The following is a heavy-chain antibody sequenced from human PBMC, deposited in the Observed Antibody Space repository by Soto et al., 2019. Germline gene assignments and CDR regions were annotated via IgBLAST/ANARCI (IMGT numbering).Heavy chain of an antibody. D-gene: IGHD2-15*01. V-gene: IGHV3-33*01. CDR3: ARDPAYCSGGSCPYYYYGMDV. CDR2: IWYDGSNK. J-gene: IGHJ6*02. Sequence: QVQLVESGGGVVQPGRSLRLSCAASGFTFSSYGMHWVRQAPGKGLEWVAVIWYDGSNKYYADSVKGRFTISRDNSKNTLYMQMNSLRAEDTAVYYCARDPAYCSGGSCPYYYYGMDVWGQGTTVTVSS. CDR1: GFTFSSYG.